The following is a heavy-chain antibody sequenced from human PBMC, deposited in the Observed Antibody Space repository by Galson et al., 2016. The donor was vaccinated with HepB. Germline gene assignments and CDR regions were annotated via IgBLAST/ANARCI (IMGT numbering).Heavy chain of an antibody. CDR3: APLGYCSGDDCHSADH. J-gene: IGHJ4*02. CDR2: IYKSGTT. Sequence: TLSLTCVVSGGSMSSRNWWSWLRQSPGKGLEWIGEIYKSGTTNYNPSLRDRVSISLDMSKNLFSLPLLSVTAADTAVYYCAPLGYCSGDDCHSADHWSQGTLVTVSS. D-gene: IGHD2-15*01. V-gene: IGHV4-4*02. CDR1: GGSMSSRNW.